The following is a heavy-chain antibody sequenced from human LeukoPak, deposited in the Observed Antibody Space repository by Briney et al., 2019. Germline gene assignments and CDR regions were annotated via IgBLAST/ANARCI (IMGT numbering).Heavy chain of an antibody. CDR1: GFTFSSYA. CDR3: AKDKGRVDILTGSPSYYYYYGMDV. CDR2: ISGSGGST. J-gene: IGHJ6*02. V-gene: IGHV3-23*01. Sequence: GGSLRLSCAASGFTFSSYAMSWVRQAPGKGLEWVSAISGSGGSTYYADSVKGRFTISRDNSKNTLYLQMNSLRAEDTAVYYCAKDKGRVDILTGSPSYYYYYGMDVWGQGTTVTVSS. D-gene: IGHD3-9*01.